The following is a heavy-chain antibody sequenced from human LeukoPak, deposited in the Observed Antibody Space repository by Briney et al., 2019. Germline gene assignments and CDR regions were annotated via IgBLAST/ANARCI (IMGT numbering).Heavy chain of an antibody. CDR1: GASLSSSY. D-gene: IGHD6-19*01. V-gene: IGHV4-59*08. CDR3: ARRIAVAGTVSLDY. CDR2: TFYTGST. J-gene: IGHJ4*02. Sequence: KPSETLSLTCTVSGASLSSSYWSWIRQPPGKGLEWIGWTFYTGSTNYNPSLKSRVTISVDTSKNQFSLKLSSVTAADTAVYYCARRIAVAGTVSLDYWGQGTLVTVSS.